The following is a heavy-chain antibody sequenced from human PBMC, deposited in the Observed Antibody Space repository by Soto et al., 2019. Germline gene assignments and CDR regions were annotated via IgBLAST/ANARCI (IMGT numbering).Heavy chain of an antibody. Sequence: QPVGSLRLSCAASGFTFSSYAMSWVRQAPGKGLEWVSAIDGGGGSTFYADSVKGRFTISRDNSKNTPYLQMNSLRADDTAVYYCAKYYYDTSTFSLDSWGQGTLVTVSS. CDR2: IDGGGGST. J-gene: IGHJ4*02. D-gene: IGHD3-22*01. CDR3: AKYYYDTSTFSLDS. V-gene: IGHV3-23*01. CDR1: GFTFSSYA.